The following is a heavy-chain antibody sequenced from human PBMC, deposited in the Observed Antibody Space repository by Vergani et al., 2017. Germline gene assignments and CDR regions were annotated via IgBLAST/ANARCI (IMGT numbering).Heavy chain of an antibody. J-gene: IGHJ4*02. Sequence: QVQLVQSGAEVKKPGSSVKVSCKASGGTFSSYAISWVRQAPGQGLEWMGRIIPILGIANYAQKFQGRVTITADKSTSTAYMGLSSLRSEDTAVYYCASEVGEMATIQGSWLRPFDYWGQGTLVTVSS. CDR2: IIPILGIA. CDR1: GGTFSSYA. D-gene: IGHD5-24*01. CDR3: ASEVGEMATIQGSWLRPFDY. V-gene: IGHV1-69*04.